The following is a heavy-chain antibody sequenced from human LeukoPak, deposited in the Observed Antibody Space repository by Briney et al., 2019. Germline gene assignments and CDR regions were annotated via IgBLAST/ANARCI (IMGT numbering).Heavy chain of an antibody. CDR1: GYTFTTYE. V-gene: IGHV1-18*01. Sequence: GASVKVSCKASGYTFTTYEISWVRQAPGQGLEWLGWISAYNGKTNYAQNFQGRVTMTTDTSTSTAYMELRSLRSDDTAVYYCARGRGKNYSLTWGSNYWGQGTLVTVSS. CDR3: ARGRGKNYSLTWGSNY. D-gene: IGHD2-15*01. CDR2: ISAYNGKT. J-gene: IGHJ4*02.